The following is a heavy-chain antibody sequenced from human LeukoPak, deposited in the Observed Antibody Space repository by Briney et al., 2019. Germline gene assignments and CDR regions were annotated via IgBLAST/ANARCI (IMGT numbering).Heavy chain of an antibody. J-gene: IGHJ5*02. CDR3: AKPSDSGWYDD. CDR1: GLTFSSYA. V-gene: IGHV3-23*01. D-gene: IGHD6-19*01. Sequence: GGSLRLSCAASGLTFSSYAMSWVRQAPGKGLEWVSAISGSGATTDYADSVRGRFTISRDNTKDTLHLQMNSLRAEDTAVYWCAKPSDSGWYDDWGQGTLFTVSS. CDR2: ISGSGATT.